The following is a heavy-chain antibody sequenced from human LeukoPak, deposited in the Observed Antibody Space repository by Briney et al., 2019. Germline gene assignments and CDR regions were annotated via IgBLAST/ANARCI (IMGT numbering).Heavy chain of an antibody. D-gene: IGHD3-3*01. V-gene: IGHV4-39*01. CDR1: GGSISSSSYY. CDR3: ARRPYYDFWSGYSDYFDY. CDR2: IYCSGST. J-gene: IGHJ4*02. Sequence: SETLSLTCTVSGGSISSSSYYWGWIRQPPGKGLEWVGSIYCSGSTYYSPSLKSRVTISVDTSKNQFSLRLSSVTAADTAVYYCARRPYYDFWSGYSDYFDYWGQGTLVTVSS.